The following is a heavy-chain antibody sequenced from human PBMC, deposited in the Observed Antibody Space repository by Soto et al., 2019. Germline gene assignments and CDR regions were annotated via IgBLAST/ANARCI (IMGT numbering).Heavy chain of an antibody. CDR2: IIPIFGTA. D-gene: IGHD3-22*01. Sequence: ASVKVSCKASGGTFSSYAISWVRQAPGQGLEWMGGIIPIFGTANYAQKFQGRVTITADESTSTAYMELSSLRSEDTAVYYCARGRGDYYYSSGCPLFDYWGQGTLVTVSS. CDR3: ARGRGDYYYSSGCPLFDY. J-gene: IGHJ4*02. CDR1: GGTFSSYA. V-gene: IGHV1-69*13.